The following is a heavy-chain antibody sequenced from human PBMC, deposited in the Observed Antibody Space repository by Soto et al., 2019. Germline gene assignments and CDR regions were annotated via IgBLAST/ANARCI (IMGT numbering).Heavy chain of an antibody. V-gene: IGHV3-7*01. Sequence: EVQLVESGGGLVQPGGSLRLSCAASGFTFSSYWMSWVRQAPGKGLEWVANIKQDGSEKYYVDSVKGRFTISRDNAKNPLYQQIHHLRADDADVYYYARDNASVVWSKGVCYTLDYYYHMDVWGKGTTGTGSS. CDR2: IKQDGSEK. CDR1: GFTFSSYW. D-gene: IGHD2-8*01. J-gene: IGHJ6*03. CDR3: ARDNASVVWSKGVCYTLDYYYHMDV.